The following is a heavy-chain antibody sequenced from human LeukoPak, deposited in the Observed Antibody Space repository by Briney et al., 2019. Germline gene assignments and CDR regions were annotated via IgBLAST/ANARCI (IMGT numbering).Heavy chain of an antibody. Sequence: SVKVSCKASGGTFSSYAISWVRQAPGQGLEWMGGIIPMFGTANYAQKFQGRVTITADESTSTAYMELSSLRSEDTAVYYCARDPYYYDSSGYPKETYFDYWGQGTLVTVSS. V-gene: IGHV1-69*13. CDR3: ARDPYYYDSSGYPKETYFDY. CDR1: GGTFSSYA. D-gene: IGHD3-22*01. J-gene: IGHJ4*02. CDR2: IIPMFGTA.